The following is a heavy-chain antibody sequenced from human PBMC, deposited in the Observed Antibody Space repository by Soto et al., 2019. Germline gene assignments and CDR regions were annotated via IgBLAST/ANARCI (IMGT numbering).Heavy chain of an antibody. J-gene: IGHJ4*02. V-gene: IGHV4-4*07. D-gene: IGHD3-9*01. Sequence: SATRSRTWPVSSASTSWLYWTWSRQPAGKGLEWIGRIYSSGETNYNPSLTGRVIMSLDTSKNQFSLNLTSVTAADTAVYYCARASQCKSYFDCFAWLDYWGQGTLVTVSS. CDR2: IYSSGET. CDR3: ARASQCKSYFDCFAWLDY. CDR1: SASTSWLY.